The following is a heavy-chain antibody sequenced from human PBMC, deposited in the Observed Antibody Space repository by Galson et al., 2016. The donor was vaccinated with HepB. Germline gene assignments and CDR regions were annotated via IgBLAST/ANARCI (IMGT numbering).Heavy chain of an antibody. CDR1: GFTFSNYW. CDR2: INTDGSST. V-gene: IGHV3-74*01. CDR3: ARDQPHSWFEP. Sequence: SLRLSCAASGFTFSNYWMHWVRQAPGKGLVWVSHINTDGSSTTYADSVKGRFTISRDNAKNTLYLQMNSLRAEDTAVYYCARDQPHSWFEPWGQGTLVTVSS. D-gene: IGHD2-2*01. J-gene: IGHJ5*02.